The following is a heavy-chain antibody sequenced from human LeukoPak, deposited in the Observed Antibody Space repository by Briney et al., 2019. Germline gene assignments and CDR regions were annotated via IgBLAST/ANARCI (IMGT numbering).Heavy chain of an antibody. V-gene: IGHV3-23*01. Sequence: GGSLRLSCSASGFTFSSYVMSWVRQAPGKWLEWDSVISGGVDSTYYAGSVKGRFTISRDNSKNTLYLQMNSLRAEDTAVYYCAKVRYYGSGSYYPPFDYWGQGTLVTVSS. CDR3: AKVRYYGSGSYYPPFDY. D-gene: IGHD3-10*01. CDR2: ISGGVDST. J-gene: IGHJ4*02. CDR1: GFTFSSYV.